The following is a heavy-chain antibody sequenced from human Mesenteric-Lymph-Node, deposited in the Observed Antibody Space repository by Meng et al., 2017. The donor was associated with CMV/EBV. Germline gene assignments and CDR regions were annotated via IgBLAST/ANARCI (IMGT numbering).Heavy chain of an antibody. V-gene: IGHV1-2*06. CDR1: GYTFTDFY. Sequence: HVQLVQSRAEVAKPGASVMVSCKASGYTFTDFYIHWVRQAPGQGLEWMGRINPNSGVSNSAQNFQGRVTMTRDTSISTAYMELGRLTSDDTAVYYCARDNVNPEGFDPWGQGTLVTVSS. J-gene: IGHJ5*02. CDR2: INPNSGVS. D-gene: IGHD2/OR15-2a*01. CDR3: ARDNVNPEGFDP.